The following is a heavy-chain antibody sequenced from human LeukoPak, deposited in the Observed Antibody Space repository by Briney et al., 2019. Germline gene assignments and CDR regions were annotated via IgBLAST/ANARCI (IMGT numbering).Heavy chain of an antibody. D-gene: IGHD3-3*01. CDR3: ARVYYDFWSGFERDAFDI. J-gene: IGHJ3*02. CDR2: INHSGST. V-gene: IGHV4-34*01. CDR1: GGSFSGYY. Sequence: PSETLSLTCAVYGGSFSGYYWSRIRQPPGHGLEWIGEINHSGSTNYNPSLNSLVTISDDTTKKQFSLKLSSVTAADTAVYYCARVYYDFWSGFERDAFDIWGQGTMVTVSS.